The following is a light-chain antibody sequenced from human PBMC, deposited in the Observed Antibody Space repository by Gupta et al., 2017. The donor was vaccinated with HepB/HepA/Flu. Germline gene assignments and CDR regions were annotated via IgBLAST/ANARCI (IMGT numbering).Light chain of an antibody. CDR2: DAS. CDR1: QSVSSY. CDR3: QQSYSWPWT. Sequence: EIVLTQSPATLSLSPGERATLSCRASQSVSSYLAWYQQKPGQAPRLLIYDASNRATAIPARFSGSGSATEFTLTISSLEPEDFAVYYCQQSYSWPWTFGQGTKLEIK. V-gene: IGKV3-11*01. J-gene: IGKJ2*01.